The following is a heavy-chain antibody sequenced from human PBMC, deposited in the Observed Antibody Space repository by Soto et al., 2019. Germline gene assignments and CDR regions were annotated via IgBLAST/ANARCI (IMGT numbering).Heavy chain of an antibody. Sequence: SETLSLTCTVSGGSIGSYYWSWIRQPPGKGLEWIGYIYYSGSTNYNPSLKSRVTISVDTSKNQFSLKLSSVTAADTAVYYCARGARRDYYYYYGMDVWGQGTTVT. CDR1: GGSIGSYY. CDR3: ARGARRDYYYYYGMDV. V-gene: IGHV4-59*01. CDR2: IYYSGST. J-gene: IGHJ6*02.